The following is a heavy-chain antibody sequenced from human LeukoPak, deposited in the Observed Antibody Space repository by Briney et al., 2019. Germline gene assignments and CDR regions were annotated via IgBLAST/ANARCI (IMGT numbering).Heavy chain of an antibody. J-gene: IGHJ6*04. Sequence: SETLSLTCTVSGGSISSYYWSWIRQPPGKGLEWIGYIYYSGSTNYNPSLKSRVTISVDTSKNQFSLKLSSVTAADTAVYYCARDRMITFGGVIAPMDVWGKGTTVTVSS. D-gene: IGHD3-16*02. V-gene: IGHV4-59*01. CDR2: IYYSGST. CDR1: GGSISSYY. CDR3: ARDRMITFGGVIAPMDV.